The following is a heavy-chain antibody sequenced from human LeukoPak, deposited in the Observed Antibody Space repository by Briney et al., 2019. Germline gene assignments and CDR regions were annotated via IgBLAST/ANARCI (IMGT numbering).Heavy chain of an antibody. CDR1: GYTFTSYD. CDR2: MNPNSGNT. Sequence: GASVKVSCKASGYTFTSYDINWVRQATGQGLEWMGWMNPNSGNTGYAQKFQGRVTITRNTSISTAYMELSSLRSEDTAVYYCARGKDYRGYYYYMDVWGKGTTVTVSS. V-gene: IGHV1-8*03. CDR3: ARGKDYRGYYYYMDV. D-gene: IGHD4-11*01. J-gene: IGHJ6*03.